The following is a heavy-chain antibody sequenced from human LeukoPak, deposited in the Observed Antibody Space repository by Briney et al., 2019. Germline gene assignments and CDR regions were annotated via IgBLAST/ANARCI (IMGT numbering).Heavy chain of an antibody. CDR3: ARHGGSLGYFDY. V-gene: IGHV4-59*08. Sequence: ETLSLTCSVSGGSISTYYWSWIRQTPGKGLEWIGYVYDSGTTNYNPSLKGRVTISSDTSKNQFSLNLRSVNAADTAIYYCARHGGSLGYFDYWGQGTLVTVSS. D-gene: IGHD1-26*01. CDR2: VYDSGTT. J-gene: IGHJ4*02. CDR1: GGSISTYY.